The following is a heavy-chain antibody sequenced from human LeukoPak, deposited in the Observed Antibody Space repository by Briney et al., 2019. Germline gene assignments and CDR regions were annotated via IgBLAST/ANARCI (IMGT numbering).Heavy chain of an antibody. CDR3: ARDMLLVRRGYMDV. D-gene: IGHD3-16*01. Sequence: AGSLRLSCLASGFSFSSYDIHWVRQGPGKGLEWIAVISTDGITKFYTDSVRGRFTISRDNTKNTLYLQMNSLRAEDTAVYYCARDMLLVRRGYMDVWGKGTTATVS. CDR1: GFSFSSYD. J-gene: IGHJ6*03. V-gene: IGHV3-30*04. CDR2: ISTDGITK.